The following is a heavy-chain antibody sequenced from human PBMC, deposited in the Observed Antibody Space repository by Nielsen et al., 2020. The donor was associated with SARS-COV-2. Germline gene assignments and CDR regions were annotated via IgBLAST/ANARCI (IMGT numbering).Heavy chain of an antibody. V-gene: IGHV1-46*01. CDR2: INPCGGST. Sequence: ASVQDSCNASGYTFTSYYMHWVRQAPGQGLEWMGIINPCGGSTSYAQKFQGRVTMTRDTSTSTVYMELSSLRSEDTAVYYCARDGDYGDYVGHGDVWGQGTTVTVSS. J-gene: IGHJ6*02. D-gene: IGHD4-17*01. CDR3: ARDGDYGDYVGHGDV. CDR1: GYTFTSYY.